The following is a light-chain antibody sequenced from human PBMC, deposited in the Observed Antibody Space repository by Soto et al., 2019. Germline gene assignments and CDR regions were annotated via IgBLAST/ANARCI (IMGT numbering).Light chain of an antibody. J-gene: IGLJ1*01. CDR3: SSYTSSSTLYV. CDR2: EVS. V-gene: IGLV2-14*01. Sequence: QSALTQPASVSGAAGQSITISCTGTSSDVGGYNYVSWYQQPPGKAPKLMIYEVSNRPSGVTNRFSGSKSGNTASLTISGLQAEDEANYYCSSYTSSSTLYVFGTGTKVTV. CDR1: SSDVGGYNY.